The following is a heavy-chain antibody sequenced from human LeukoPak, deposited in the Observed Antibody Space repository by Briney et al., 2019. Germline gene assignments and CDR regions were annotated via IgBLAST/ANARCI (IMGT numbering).Heavy chain of an antibody. CDR2: IIPILGIA. CDR1: GGTFSSYA. CDR3: AQSAY. J-gene: IGHJ4*02. Sequence: AASVNVSCKASGGTFSSYAISWVRQAPGQGLEGMGRIIPILGIANYAQKFQGRVTINAEKSKSTAYLELSSLRSEDTAVYYCAQSAYWGQGTLVTVSS. V-gene: IGHV1-69*04.